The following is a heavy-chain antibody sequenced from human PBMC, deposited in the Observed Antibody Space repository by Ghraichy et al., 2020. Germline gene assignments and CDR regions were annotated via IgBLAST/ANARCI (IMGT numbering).Heavy chain of an antibody. D-gene: IGHD6-19*01. CDR3: AKDHVSNGWPSFDS. CDR2: INNGGNI. CDR1: GFTFTKYA. J-gene: IGHJ4*02. Sequence: GGSLRLSCAASGFTFTKYAMSWVRQAPGKGLEWVASINNGGNIYYADSVRGRFTLSRDISKSTLYLQMNNLRAEDTATYYCAKDHVSNGWPSFDSWGQGTLVTVSS. V-gene: IGHV3-23*01.